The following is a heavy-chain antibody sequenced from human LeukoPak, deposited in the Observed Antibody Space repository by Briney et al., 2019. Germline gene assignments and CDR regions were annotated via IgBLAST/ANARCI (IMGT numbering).Heavy chain of an antibody. CDR3: AKDLERITMVRGVTPVLDY. CDR1: GFTFSIYW. V-gene: IGHV3-7*03. CDR2: IKQDGSDK. Sequence: PGGSLRLSCAASGFTFSIYWMNWVRQAPGKGLEGVANIKQDGSDKFYVDSVKGRFTISRDNAKNSLYLQMNSLRAEDTALYYCAKDLERITMVRGVTPVLDYWGQGTLVIVSS. J-gene: IGHJ4*02. D-gene: IGHD3-10*01.